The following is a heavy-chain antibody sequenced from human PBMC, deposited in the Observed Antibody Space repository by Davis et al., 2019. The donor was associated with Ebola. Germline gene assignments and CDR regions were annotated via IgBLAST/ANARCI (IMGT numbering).Heavy chain of an antibody. V-gene: IGHV4-34*01. CDR3: ARLGAAHRDYYYAMDV. CDR1: GGPFTGYY. J-gene: IGHJ6*02. Sequence: MPSETLSLTCAVYGGPFTGYYWNWIRQPPGKGLEWIGEITHGGNPNLNPSLKSRVSISVDTSKKQFSLRLISVAAADTAVYYCARLGAAHRDYYYAMDVWGQGTTVTVSS. CDR2: ITHGGNP. D-gene: IGHD6-6*01.